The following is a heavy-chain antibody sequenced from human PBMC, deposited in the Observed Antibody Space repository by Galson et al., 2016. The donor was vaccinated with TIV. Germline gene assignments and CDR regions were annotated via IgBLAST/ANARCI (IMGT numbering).Heavy chain of an antibody. D-gene: IGHD4-17*01. CDR1: GFSVKFCV. CDR2: ISLSGSST. V-gene: IGHV3-23*01. Sequence: SLRLSCAASGFSVKFCVMSWVRQAPGKGLEWVAGISLSGSSTYYADSVRGRFTISRDNSKYTVYLQMNSLRVEDTALYYCAKPEGDGDYSLGAAYDFWGQGTMVSVSS. CDR3: AKPEGDGDYSLGAAYDF. J-gene: IGHJ3*01.